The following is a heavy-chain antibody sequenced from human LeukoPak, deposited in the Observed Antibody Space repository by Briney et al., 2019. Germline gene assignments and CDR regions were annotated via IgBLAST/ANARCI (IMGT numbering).Heavy chain of an antibody. Sequence: SETLSLTCTVSGGSVSSGSYYRSWIRQPPGKGLEWIGYIYYSGSTNYNPSLKSRVTISVDTSKNQFSLKLSSVTAADTAVYYCARIRSNWFDPWGQGTLVTVSS. CDR1: GGSVSSGSYY. J-gene: IGHJ5*02. V-gene: IGHV4-61*01. CDR3: ARIRSNWFDP. CDR2: IYYSGST.